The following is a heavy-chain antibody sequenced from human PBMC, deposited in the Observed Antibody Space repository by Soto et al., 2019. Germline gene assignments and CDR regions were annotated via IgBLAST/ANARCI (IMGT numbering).Heavy chain of an antibody. V-gene: IGHV3-74*01. CDR2: INSDGSST. CDR3: ASPGFDNWNSDYYYGMDV. J-gene: IGHJ6*02. CDR1: GFTFSSYW. Sequence: GGSLRLSCAASGFTFSSYWMHWVRQAPGKGLVWVSRINSDGSSTSYADSVKGRFTISRDNAKNTLYLQMNSLRAEDTAVYYCASPGFDNWNSDYYYGMDVWGQGTTVTVSS. D-gene: IGHD1-1*01.